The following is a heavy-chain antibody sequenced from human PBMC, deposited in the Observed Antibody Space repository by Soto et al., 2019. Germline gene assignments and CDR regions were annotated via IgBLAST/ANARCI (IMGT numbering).Heavy chain of an antibody. CDR3: AKVLCKESTCCFDP. V-gene: IGHV3-74*01. Sequence: EVQLVESGGGLVQPGGSLRLSCAASGFTFSSYWMHWVRQAPGKGLVWVSRINSDGRSTSYADSVKGRFTISRDTAKNTLYLQMNSLRAEVTAVYYCAKVLCKESTCCFDPWGQGTLVTVSS. CDR2: INSDGRST. D-gene: IGHD3-16*01. CDR1: GFTFSSYW. J-gene: IGHJ5*02.